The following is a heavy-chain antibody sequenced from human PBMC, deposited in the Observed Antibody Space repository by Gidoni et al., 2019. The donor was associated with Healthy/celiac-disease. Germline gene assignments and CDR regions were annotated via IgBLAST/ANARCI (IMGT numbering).Heavy chain of an antibody. J-gene: IGHJ2*01. Sequence: EVQLVASGGGLVQPGRSLRLSCAASGFTFDDYAMHWVRQAPGKGLEWVSGISWNSGSIGDADSVKGRFTISRDNAKNSLYLQMNSLRAEDTALYYCAKVASGAAADHWYFDLWGRGTLVTVSS. CDR3: AKVASGAAADHWYFDL. V-gene: IGHV3-9*01. D-gene: IGHD6-13*01. CDR2: ISWNSGSI. CDR1: GFTFDDYA.